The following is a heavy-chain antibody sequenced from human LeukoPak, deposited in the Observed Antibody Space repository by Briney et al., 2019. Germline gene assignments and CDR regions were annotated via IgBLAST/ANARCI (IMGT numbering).Heavy chain of an antibody. CDR2: ISSSSSYI. J-gene: IGHJ5*02. Sequence: GGSLRLSCAASGFTFSSYSMNWVRQAPGKGLECVSSISSSSSYIYYADSVKGRFTISRDNAKNSLYLQMNSLRAEDTAVYYRAINDYGDYGVRFDPWGQGTLVTVSS. D-gene: IGHD4-17*01. CDR1: GFTFSSYS. CDR3: AINDYGDYGVRFDP. V-gene: IGHV3-21*06.